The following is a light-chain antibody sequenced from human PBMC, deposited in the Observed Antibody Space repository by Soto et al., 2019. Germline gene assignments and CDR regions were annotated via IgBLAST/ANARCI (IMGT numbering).Light chain of an antibody. CDR3: AAGDGSLNGLV. CDR1: SSNIGSNI. J-gene: IGLJ3*02. V-gene: IGLV1-44*01. Sequence: QSVLTQPPSASGTLGQRVTISCSCSSSNIGSNIVSWYRQLPGTAPTLLIYNNVHRPSGVPDRFSGSKSVASGSLAISGLQFEDEADYYCAAGDGSLNGLVFGGGTKLTVL. CDR2: NNV.